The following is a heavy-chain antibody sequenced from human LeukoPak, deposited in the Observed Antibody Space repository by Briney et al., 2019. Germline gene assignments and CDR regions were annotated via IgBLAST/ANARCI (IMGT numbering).Heavy chain of an antibody. J-gene: IGHJ6*02. CDR1: GASISSHY. V-gene: IGHV4-59*11. Sequence: SETLSLTCIVSGASISSHYWSWIRQPPGKGLEWIGYIHSSGYSNYNPSLQSRVTLPTDMSENQFSLKLTSVTAADTAVYYCARLAQITLVRGQSYYYHSMDVRAQGTTVTVSS. CDR3: ARLAQITLVRGQSYYYHSMDV. CDR2: IHSSGYS. D-gene: IGHD3-10*01.